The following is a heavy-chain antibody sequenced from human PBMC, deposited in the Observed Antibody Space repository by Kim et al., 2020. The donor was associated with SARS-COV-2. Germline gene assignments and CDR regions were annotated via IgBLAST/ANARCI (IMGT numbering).Heavy chain of an antibody. V-gene: IGHV1-2*02. CDR3: VRAAQGYCNSPSCAIDH. J-gene: IGHJ4*02. D-gene: IGHD2-2*01. CDR2: INPNSGGT. Sequence: ASVKVSCKASGYIFTGNYIHWVRQAPGQGLEWMGWINPNSGGTNYAQKFHGRVTVTRDTSISTVYMELSGLTSDDTAVFYCVRAAQGYCNSPSCAIDHWGQGTLVIVSS. CDR1: GYIFTGNY.